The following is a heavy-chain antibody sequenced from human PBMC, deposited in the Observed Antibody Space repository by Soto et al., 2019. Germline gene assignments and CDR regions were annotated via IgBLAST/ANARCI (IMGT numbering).Heavy chain of an antibody. CDR2: MSYDGSHK. J-gene: IGHJ4*02. CDR1: GFTFSSYA. V-gene: IGHV3-30-3*01. Sequence: QVQLVESGGGVAQPGRSLRLSCAASGFTFSSYAIHWVRQAPGKGLEWVAVMSYDGSHKYYAESVKGRFTVSRDNSKNTLYLQMNSLRGEDTAVYYCAKGATFDYWGQGTLVTVSS. CDR3: AKGATFDY.